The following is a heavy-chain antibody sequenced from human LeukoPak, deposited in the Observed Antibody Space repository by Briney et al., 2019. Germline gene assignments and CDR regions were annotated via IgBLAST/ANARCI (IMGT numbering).Heavy chain of an antibody. Sequence: ASVKVSCKTSGHTFTSYGFTWVRQAPGQGAEWMGWISAYNGNTNYAQKLQGRITMTTDTSTSTAYMELRSLRSDDTAVYYCARESGSYSSFDYWGQGTLVTVSS. CDR3: ARESGSYSSFDY. V-gene: IGHV1-18*01. CDR2: ISAYNGNT. D-gene: IGHD1-26*01. CDR1: GHTFTSYG. J-gene: IGHJ4*02.